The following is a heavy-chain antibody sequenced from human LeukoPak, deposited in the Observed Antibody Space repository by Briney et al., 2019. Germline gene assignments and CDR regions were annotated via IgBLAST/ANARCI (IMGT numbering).Heavy chain of an antibody. V-gene: IGHV3-23*01. D-gene: IGHD6-19*01. CDR2: ISGSGGST. CDR1: GFTFSIYA. Sequence: GGSLRLSCAASGFTFSIYAMSWVRQAPGKGLEWVSAISGSGGSTYYADSVKGRFTISRDNSKNTLYLQMNSLRAEGTAVYYCAKVVAGMAKYFDYWGQGTLVTVSS. J-gene: IGHJ4*02. CDR3: AKVVAGMAKYFDY.